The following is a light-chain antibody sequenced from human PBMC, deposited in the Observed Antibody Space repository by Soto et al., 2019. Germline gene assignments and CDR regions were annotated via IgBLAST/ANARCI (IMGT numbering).Light chain of an antibody. CDR2: GAS. J-gene: IGKJ2*01. CDR1: QSVSSSY. Sequence: EIVLTRSPGTLSLSPGERATLSCRASQSVSSSYLAWYQQKPGQAPRLLIYGASSRATGIPDRFSGSGSGTDFTLTISRLEPEDFAVYYCQQYSTSPRTFGQGTRLDIK. V-gene: IGKV3-20*01. CDR3: QQYSTSPRT.